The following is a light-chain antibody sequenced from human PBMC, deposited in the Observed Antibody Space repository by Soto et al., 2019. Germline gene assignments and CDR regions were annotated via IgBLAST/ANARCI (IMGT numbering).Light chain of an antibody. J-gene: IGKJ3*01. Sequence: DIQMTQSPSSLSASVGARVSITCQASQDIRTSLSWFQQKPGRAPKLLIYDASYLETGVPSRFRGSGSGTDFTFTISSLQPEDTATYYCQHYDNLPPFTFGPGTKVDI. CDR2: DAS. CDR1: QDIRTS. CDR3: QHYDNLPPFT. V-gene: IGKV1-33*01.